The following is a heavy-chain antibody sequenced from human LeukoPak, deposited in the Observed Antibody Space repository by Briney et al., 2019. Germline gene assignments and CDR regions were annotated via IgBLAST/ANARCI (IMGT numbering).Heavy chain of an antibody. J-gene: IGHJ4*02. Sequence: GGSLRLSCAASGFTFSSYSMNWVRQAPGKGLEWVSSISSSSSYIYYADSVKGRFTISRDNAKNSLYLQMNSLRAEDTAVYYCARVTGGWYPKNFDYWGQGTLVTVSS. V-gene: IGHV3-21*01. CDR3: ARVTGGWYPKNFDY. CDR2: ISSSSSYI. CDR1: GFTFSSYS. D-gene: IGHD6-19*01.